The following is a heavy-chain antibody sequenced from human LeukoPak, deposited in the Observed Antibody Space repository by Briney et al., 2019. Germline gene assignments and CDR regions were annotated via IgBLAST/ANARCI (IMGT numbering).Heavy chain of an antibody. CDR2: IYHSGST. CDR1: GGSISSGGYS. D-gene: IGHD4-17*01. CDR3: AGGTTVTTNWFDP. Sequence: PSETLSLTCAVSGGSISSGGYSWSWIRQPPGKGLEWIGYIYHSGSTYYNPSLKSRVTISVDRSKNQFSLKLSSVTAADTAVYYCAGGTTVTTNWFDPWGQGTLVTVSS. J-gene: IGHJ5*02. V-gene: IGHV4-30-2*01.